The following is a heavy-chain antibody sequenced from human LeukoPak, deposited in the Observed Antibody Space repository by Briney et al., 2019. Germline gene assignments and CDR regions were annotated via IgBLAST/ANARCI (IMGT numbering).Heavy chain of an antibody. CDR1: EGTFSSYA. Sequence: ASVKVSCKASEGTFSSYAISWVRQAPGQGLEWMGRIIPIFGTANYAQKFQGRVTITTDESTSTAYMELSSLRSEDTAVYYCARADGSGSYYPPHFDYWGQGTLVTVSS. D-gene: IGHD3-10*01. V-gene: IGHV1-69*05. J-gene: IGHJ4*02. CDR3: ARADGSGSYYPPHFDY. CDR2: IIPIFGTA.